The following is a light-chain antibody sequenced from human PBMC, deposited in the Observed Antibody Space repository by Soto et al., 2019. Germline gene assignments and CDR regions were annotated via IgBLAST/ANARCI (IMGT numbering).Light chain of an antibody. J-gene: IGKJ4*01. Sequence: DIQMTQSPSSLSASVGDRVTITCRASQGISNYLAWYQQKPGKVPKLLIYAASTLQSGVPSRFSGGGSGTDFTLTISRLQPEDVATYYCQNYNSAPFTFGGGNKVEIK. CDR3: QNYNSAPFT. CDR1: QGISNY. V-gene: IGKV1-27*01. CDR2: AAS.